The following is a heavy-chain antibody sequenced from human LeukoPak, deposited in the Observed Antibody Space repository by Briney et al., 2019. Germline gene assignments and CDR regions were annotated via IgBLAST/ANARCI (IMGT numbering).Heavy chain of an antibody. J-gene: IGHJ2*01. D-gene: IGHD3-10*01. CDR2: ISWNSGSK. CDR3: AKAAGDWYFDL. Sequence: GGSLRLSCAAYGFNFNDYAMHWVRQAPGKGLEWVSGISWNSGSKGYADSVKGRFTISRDNSKKSLYLQMNSLRPEDTALYYCAKAAGDWYFDLWGRGTLVSVSS. CDR1: GFNFNDYA. V-gene: IGHV3-9*01.